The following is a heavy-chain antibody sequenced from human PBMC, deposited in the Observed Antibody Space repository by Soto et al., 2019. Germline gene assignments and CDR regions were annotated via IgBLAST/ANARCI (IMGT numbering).Heavy chain of an antibody. J-gene: IGHJ3*01. CDR1: GFTFGDSY. CDR3: ARVGLGAFDAFDV. V-gene: IGHV3-11*06. CDR2: ISPGSSR. D-gene: IGHD1-26*01. Sequence: PGGSLRLSCAGSGFTFGDSYMSWIRQAPGKGLEWLSYISPGSSRSYADSVKGRFTISRDNAKNTLHLQMNSLRAEDTAVYYCARVGLGAFDAFDVWGQGTLVTVSS.